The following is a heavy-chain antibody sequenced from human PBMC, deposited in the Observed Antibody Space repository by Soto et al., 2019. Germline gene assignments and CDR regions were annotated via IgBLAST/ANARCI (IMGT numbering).Heavy chain of an antibody. Sequence: GPSLPLSGAACGFTISSYSMNWVSQAPGDGLEWIASISSSSSYIYYADSVKGRFTISGDNAKNSLYLQMNSLRAEDTAVYYCARRRIVGATHDYYGMDVWGQGT. CDR2: ISSSSSYI. CDR3: ARRRIVGATHDYYGMDV. J-gene: IGHJ6*02. D-gene: IGHD1-26*01. CDR1: GFTISSYS. V-gene: IGHV3-21*01.